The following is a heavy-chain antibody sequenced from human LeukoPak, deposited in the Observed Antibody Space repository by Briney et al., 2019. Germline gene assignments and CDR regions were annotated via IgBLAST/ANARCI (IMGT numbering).Heavy chain of an antibody. J-gene: IGHJ4*02. CDR3: AKTKPSVAYDSSGYLFFDY. CDR2: ISGSGGST. V-gene: IGHV3-23*01. D-gene: IGHD3-22*01. Sequence: PGGSLRLSCAASGFTFSSYTMSWVRQAPGKGLEWVSAISGSGGSTYYADSVKGRFTISRDNSKNTLYLQMNSLRAEDTAVYYCAKTKPSVAYDSSGYLFFDYWGQGTLVTVSS. CDR1: GFTFSSYT.